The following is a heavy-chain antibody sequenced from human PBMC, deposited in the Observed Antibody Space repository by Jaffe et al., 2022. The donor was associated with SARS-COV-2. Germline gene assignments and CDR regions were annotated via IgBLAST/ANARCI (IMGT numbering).Heavy chain of an antibody. V-gene: IGHV3-48*03. D-gene: IGHD6-19*01. CDR3: ARDSGAVGWWPFDY. CDR2: ISSSGSTI. Sequence: EVQLVESGGGLVQPGGSLRLSCAASGFTFSSYEMNWVRQAPGKGLEWVSYISSSGSTIYYADSVKGRFTISRDNAKNSLYLQMNSLRAEDTAVYYCARDSGAVGWWPFDYWGQGTLVTVSS. J-gene: IGHJ4*02. CDR1: GFTFSSYE.